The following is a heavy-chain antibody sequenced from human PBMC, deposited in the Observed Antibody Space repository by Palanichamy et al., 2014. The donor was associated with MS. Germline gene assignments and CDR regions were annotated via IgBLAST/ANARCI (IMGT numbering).Heavy chain of an antibody. CDR2: IWYDGSNK. V-gene: IGHV3-33*08. Sequence: QVQLVESGGGVVQPGRSLRLSCAASGFTFSRHGMHWVRQAPGEGLEWVAVIWYDGSNKYYSDSGKGRFTLSRDNSKNTLDLQMNSLRADDTAVYYCARHSDTTTVTKGGFDYWGQGTLVTVSS. CDR1: GFTFSRHG. CDR3: ARHSDTTTVTKGGFDY. D-gene: IGHD4-17*01. J-gene: IGHJ4*02.